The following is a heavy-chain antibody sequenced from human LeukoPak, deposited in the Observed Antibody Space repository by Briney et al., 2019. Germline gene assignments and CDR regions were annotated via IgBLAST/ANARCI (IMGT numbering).Heavy chain of an antibody. J-gene: IGHJ6*03. D-gene: IGHD3-16*02. CDR1: VGSISSYY. Sequence: PSETLSLTCTVSVGSISSYYWSWIRQPAGKGLEWIGRIYTSGSTNYNPSLKSRVTMSVDTSKNQFSLKLSSVTAADTAVYYCARDKAVRLSNYYYMDVWGKGTTVTVSS. V-gene: IGHV4-4*07. CDR2: IYTSGST. CDR3: ARDKAVRLSNYYYMDV.